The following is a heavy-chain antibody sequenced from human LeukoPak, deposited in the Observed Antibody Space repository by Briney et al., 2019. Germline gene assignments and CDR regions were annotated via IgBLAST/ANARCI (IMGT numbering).Heavy chain of an antibody. CDR1: GYTFTGYY. CDR2: INPNSGGT. Sequence: ASVKVSCKASGYTFTGYYMHWVRQAPGQGLEWMGWINPNSGGTNYAQKFQGRVTMTRDTSISTAYMELSRLRSDDTAVYYCAILPSDFVVVPAAGAEYFQHWGQGTLVTVSS. D-gene: IGHD2-2*01. V-gene: IGHV1-2*02. CDR3: AILPSDFVVVPAAGAEYFQH. J-gene: IGHJ1*01.